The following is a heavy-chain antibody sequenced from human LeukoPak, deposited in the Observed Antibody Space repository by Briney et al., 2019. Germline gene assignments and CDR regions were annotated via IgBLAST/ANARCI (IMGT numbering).Heavy chain of an antibody. CDR1: GYRCPIYW. CDR2: IYPGDHHT. D-gene: IGHD2-2*02. CDR3: ARGPYAYTSSATLGSYNGFDP. V-gene: IGHV5-51*01. Sequence: GESLNLSCKGSGYRCPIYWIGWASQLAGKGIEWLWLIYPGDHHTRYSPCFQDQVTISVDKSISTAYLQRSSLKATDTAMYYCARGPYAYTSSATLGSYNGFDPWGQRSLVTVSS. J-gene: IGHJ5*02.